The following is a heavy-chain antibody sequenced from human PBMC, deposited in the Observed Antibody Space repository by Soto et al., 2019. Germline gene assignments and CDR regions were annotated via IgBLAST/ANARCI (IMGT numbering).Heavy chain of an antibody. V-gene: IGHV3-23*01. D-gene: IGHD3-16*01. CDR1: GFTFPSYA. J-gene: IGHJ5*02. CDR2: ISASGGTT. Sequence: EVQLLESGGALVHPGGSLSLSCAASGFTFPSYAMTWVRQAPEKGLEWVSSISASGGTTYYTDSVKGRFTISRDNSKNTLFLQMNSLRAEDTALYYCAKAWGCFDPWGQGALVTVSS. CDR3: AKAWGCFDP.